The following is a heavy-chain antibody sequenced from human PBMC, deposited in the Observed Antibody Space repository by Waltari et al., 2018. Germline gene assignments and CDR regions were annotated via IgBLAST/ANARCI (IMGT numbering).Heavy chain of an antibody. CDR2: INDSGRT. J-gene: IGHJ6*03. D-gene: IGHD3-3*01. CDR3: ARVFGYYYYYMDV. CDR1: GGSLSGYH. Sequence: QVQLQQWGAGLLKPSETLSLTCDVSGGSLSGYHWTWIRQPPGKGLEWIGEINDSGRTTYTPSLESRVTVSIYTANTQFSLRVRSVTAADTAVYYCARVFGYYYYYMDVWGKGTTVTISS. V-gene: IGHV4-34*02.